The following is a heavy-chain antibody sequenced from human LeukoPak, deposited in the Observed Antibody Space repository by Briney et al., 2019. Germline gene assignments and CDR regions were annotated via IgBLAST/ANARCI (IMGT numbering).Heavy chain of an antibody. J-gene: IGHJ4*02. V-gene: IGHV4-34*01. D-gene: IGHD6-13*01. CDR2: INHSGST. CDR3: ARAAAGGVDY. CDR1: GGSFSDYC. Sequence: SETLSLTCAVYGGSFSDYCWSWIRQPPGKGLEWIGEINHSGSTNYNPSLKSRVTISVDTSKNQFSLKLSSVTAADTAVYYCARAAAGGVDYWGQGTLVTVSS.